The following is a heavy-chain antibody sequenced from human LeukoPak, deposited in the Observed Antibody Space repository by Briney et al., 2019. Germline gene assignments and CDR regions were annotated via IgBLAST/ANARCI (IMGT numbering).Heavy chain of an antibody. J-gene: IGHJ4*02. CDR2: INPNSGGT. Sequence: GASVNVSCKASGYTFTGYYMHWVRQAPGQGLEWMGWINPNSGGTNYAQKFQGRVTMTRDTSISTAYMELSRLRSDDTAVYYCARGGRYFDWLLPQYFDYWGQGTLVTVSS. V-gene: IGHV1-2*02. D-gene: IGHD3-9*01. CDR1: GYTFTGYY. CDR3: ARGGRYFDWLLPQYFDY.